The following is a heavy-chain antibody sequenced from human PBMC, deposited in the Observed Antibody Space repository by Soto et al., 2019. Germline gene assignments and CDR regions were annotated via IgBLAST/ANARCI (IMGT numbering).Heavy chain of an antibody. CDR2: ISGSGGST. CDR1: GFTFSSYA. Sequence: GGSLRLSCAASGFTFSSYAMSWVRQAPGKGLEWVSAISGSGGSTYYADSVKGRFTISRDNSKNTLYLQMNSLRAEDTAVYYCAKHYGSGSYYKDSPPGNWFDPWGQETLVTVSS. CDR3: AKHYGSGSYYKDSPPGNWFDP. J-gene: IGHJ5*02. V-gene: IGHV3-23*01. D-gene: IGHD3-10*01.